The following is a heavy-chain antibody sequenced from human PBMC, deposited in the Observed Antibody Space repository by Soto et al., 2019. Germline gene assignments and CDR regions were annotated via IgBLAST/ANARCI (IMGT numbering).Heavy chain of an antibody. D-gene: IGHD3-22*01. Sequence: SETLSLTCAVSGGSISSSNWWSGVRQPPGKGLEGIGEIYHSGSTNYNPSLKSRVTISVDTSKNQFSLKLSSVTAADTAVYYCARAHYYYDSSGYYPFDYWGQGTLVT. CDR3: ARAHYYYDSSGYYPFDY. CDR1: GGSISSSNW. J-gene: IGHJ4*02. V-gene: IGHV4-4*02. CDR2: IYHSGST.